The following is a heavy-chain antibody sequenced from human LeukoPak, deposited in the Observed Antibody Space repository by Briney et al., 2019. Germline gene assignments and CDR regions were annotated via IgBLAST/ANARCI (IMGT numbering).Heavy chain of an antibody. CDR1: GFTLTSYA. V-gene: IGHV3-23*01. J-gene: IGHJ4*02. D-gene: IGHD4-23*01. CDR3: AKGFGNGASGGNRFFDY. Sequence: GGSLRLSCEASGFTLTSYAMSWVRQAPGKGLNWFSPFSISGDNTYYADSAKGRFTISRDSSKNTLYVQMNSLRIDDTAVYYCAKGFGNGASGGNRFFDYWGQGTLVTVSS. CDR2: FSISGDNT.